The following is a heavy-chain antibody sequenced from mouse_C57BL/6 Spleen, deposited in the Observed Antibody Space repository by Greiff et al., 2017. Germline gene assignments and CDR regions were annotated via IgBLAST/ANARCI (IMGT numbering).Heavy chain of an antibody. CDR1: GYTFTSYW. CDR3: ARDDYDAGDY. J-gene: IGHJ2*01. CDR2: IDPSDSYT. D-gene: IGHD2-4*01. Sequence: QVQLQQPGAELVKPGASVKLSCKASGYTFTSYWMQWVKQRPGQGLEWIGEIDPSDSYTNYNQKFKGKATLTVDTSSSTAYMQLSSRTSEDAAVYYCARDDYDAGDYWGQGTTLTVSS. V-gene: IGHV1-50*01.